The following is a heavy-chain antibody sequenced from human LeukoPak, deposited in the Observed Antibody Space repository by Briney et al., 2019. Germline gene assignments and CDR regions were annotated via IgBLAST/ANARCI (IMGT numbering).Heavy chain of an antibody. Sequence: GGSLRLSCAGSGFKFDEYDMHWVRQAPGKGLEWVSSISWNSDSIGCTDSVEGRFTISRDNTKNSLSLQMNSLRAEDTALYYCAKGPIAVAGTWYFDSWGQGTLVIVSS. CDR1: GFKFDEYD. CDR2: ISWNSDSI. CDR3: AKGPIAVAGTWYFDS. V-gene: IGHV3-9*01. D-gene: IGHD6-19*01. J-gene: IGHJ4*02.